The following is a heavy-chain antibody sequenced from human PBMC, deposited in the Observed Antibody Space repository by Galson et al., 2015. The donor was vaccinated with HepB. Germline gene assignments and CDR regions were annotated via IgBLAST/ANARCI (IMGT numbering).Heavy chain of an antibody. Sequence: SLRLSCAASGFTFNCCGMQWVRQAPGKGLEWVAVVSSDGGTQFYADSVKGRFTISRDNSKNTLYLQMNSLRVEDTAVYYCAKESEKPQYGAYFDFWGQGIVVTVSS. V-gene: IGHV3-30*18. CDR2: VSSDGGTQ. CDR3: AKESEKPQYGAYFDF. J-gene: IGHJ4*02. CDR1: GFTFNCCG. D-gene: IGHD4/OR15-4a*01.